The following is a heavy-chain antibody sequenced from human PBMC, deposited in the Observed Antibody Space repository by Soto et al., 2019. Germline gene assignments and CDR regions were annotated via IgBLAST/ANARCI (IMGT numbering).Heavy chain of an antibody. CDR2: IYYTGDT. CDR3: ARGLPPWSY. J-gene: IGHJ4*02. D-gene: IGHD2-15*01. V-gene: IGHV4-59*01. Sequence: QVQLQESGPGLVKPSETLSLTCTVSGGSINNFYWSWLRQPPGKGLEWIGYIYYTGDTNYNPSLKSRVTISVDTSKNQFSLQLRSVTAADTAVYYCARGLPPWSYWGQGTLVTVSS. CDR1: GGSINNFY.